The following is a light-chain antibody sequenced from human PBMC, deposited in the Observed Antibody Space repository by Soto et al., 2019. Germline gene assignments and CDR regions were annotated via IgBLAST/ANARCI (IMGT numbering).Light chain of an antibody. CDR3: QQHGDAPIT. J-gene: IGKJ5*01. CDR1: QTVSRNN. V-gene: IGKV3-20*01. CDR2: GAS. Sequence: EILLTQSPGTLSLSPGETATLSCRASQTVSRNNSVWYQQRPGQPPRLLIYGASSRATGIPDRFSGSGSGTDFSLTISRLEPEDFAVYYCQQHGDAPITVGQGTRLESK.